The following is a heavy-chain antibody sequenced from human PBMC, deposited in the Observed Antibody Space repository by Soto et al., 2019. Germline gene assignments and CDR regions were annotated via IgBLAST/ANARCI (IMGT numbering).Heavy chain of an antibody. V-gene: IGHV3-66*04. CDR1: GFTVSSNY. Sequence: GGSLRLSCAASGFTVSSNYMSWVRQAPGKGLEWVSVIYSGGSTYYADSVKGRFTISRDNSKNTLYLQMNSLRAEDTAVYYCARLVYSSSLTGGYYYYMDVWGKGTTVTVSS. CDR3: ARLVYSSSLTGGYYYYMDV. J-gene: IGHJ6*03. CDR2: IYSGGST. D-gene: IGHD6-13*01.